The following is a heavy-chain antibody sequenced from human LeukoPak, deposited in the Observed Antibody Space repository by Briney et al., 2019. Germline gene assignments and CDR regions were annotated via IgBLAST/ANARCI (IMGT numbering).Heavy chain of an antibody. CDR2: IGSSGSTI. D-gene: IGHD6-19*01. V-gene: IGHV3-48*03. CDR1: GFTFSSYE. CDR3: ASGREGIAVTDY. Sequence: GGSLRLSCAASGFTFSSYEMNWVRQAPGKGLEWVSYIGSSGSTIYYADSVKGRFTISRDNAKNSLYLQMNSLRAEDTAVYYCASGREGIAVTDYWGQGTLVTVSS. J-gene: IGHJ4*02.